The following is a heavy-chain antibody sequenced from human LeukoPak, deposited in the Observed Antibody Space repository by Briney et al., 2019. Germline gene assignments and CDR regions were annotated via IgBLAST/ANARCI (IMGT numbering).Heavy chain of an antibody. D-gene: IGHD5-12*01. J-gene: IGHJ4*02. CDR2: IYSGGSI. V-gene: IGHV3-66*01. CDR3: ARDAPPIVATPIDH. CDR1: GFSVSSNY. Sequence: GGSLRLSCAASGFSVSSNYMSWVRQAPGKGLEWVSVIYSGGSIYYADSVKGRFTISRDNSKNTVYLQMNSLRAEDTAVYYCARDAPPIVATPIDHWGQGTLVTVSS.